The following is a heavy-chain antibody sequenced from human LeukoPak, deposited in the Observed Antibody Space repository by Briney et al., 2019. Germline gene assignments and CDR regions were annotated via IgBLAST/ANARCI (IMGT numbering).Heavy chain of an antibody. D-gene: IGHD3-22*01. CDR1: GFTFSSYS. Sequence: GGSLRLSCAASGFTFSSYSMNWVRQAPGKGLEWVSSISSSSSYIYYADSVKGRFTISRDNAKNSLYLQMNSLRAEDTAVYYCARDRHSSGYYWDVWGKGTTVTVSS. CDR2: ISSSSSYI. V-gene: IGHV3-21*01. J-gene: IGHJ6*04. CDR3: ARDRHSSGYYWDV.